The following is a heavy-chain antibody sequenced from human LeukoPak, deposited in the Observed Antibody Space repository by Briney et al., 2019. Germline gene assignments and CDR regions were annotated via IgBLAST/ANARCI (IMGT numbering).Heavy chain of an antibody. CDR2: MSASGST. Sequence: SETLSLTCTVSGDSISGFYWSWIRQPAGKGLEWIGRMSASGSTNYNPSLTSRVTMSVDTSKNQFSLKLSSVTAADTAVYYCARGSDLTASYYYGMDVWGQGTTVTVSS. V-gene: IGHV4-4*07. D-gene: IGHD3-9*01. CDR3: ARGSDLTASYYYGMDV. J-gene: IGHJ6*02. CDR1: GDSISGFY.